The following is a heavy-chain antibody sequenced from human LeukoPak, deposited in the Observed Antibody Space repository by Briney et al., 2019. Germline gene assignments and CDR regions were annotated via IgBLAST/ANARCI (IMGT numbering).Heavy chain of an antibody. Sequence: KPSETLSLTCTVSGGSISSSSYYWGWIRQPPGKGLEWIGSIYYSGSTYYNPSLKSRVTISVDTSKNQFSLKLSSVTAADTAVYYCARQGFVAARLSGFDYWGQGTLVTVSS. CDR3: ARQGFVAARLSGFDY. V-gene: IGHV4-39*01. CDR1: GGSISSSSYY. J-gene: IGHJ4*02. CDR2: IYYSGST. D-gene: IGHD6-6*01.